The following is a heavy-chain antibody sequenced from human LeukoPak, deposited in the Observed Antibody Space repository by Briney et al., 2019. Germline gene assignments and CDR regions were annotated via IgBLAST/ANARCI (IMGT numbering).Heavy chain of an antibody. D-gene: IGHD3-3*01. V-gene: IGHV4-59*01. CDR3: ARGGHASYYDFWSGYSFDY. J-gene: IGHJ4*02. CDR2: IYYSGST. CDR1: GGSISSYY. Sequence: SETLSLTCTVSGGSISSYYWSWIRQPPGKGLEWIGYIYYSGSTNYNPSLKSRVTISVDTSKNQFSLKLSSVTAADTAVYHCARGGHASYYDFWSGYSFDYWGQGTLVTISS.